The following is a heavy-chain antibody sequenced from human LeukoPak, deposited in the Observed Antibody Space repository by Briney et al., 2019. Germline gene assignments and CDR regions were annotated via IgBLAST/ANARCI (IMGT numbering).Heavy chain of an antibody. J-gene: IGHJ6*03. CDR1: GFTFDDYG. V-gene: IGHV3-20*04. CDR2: INWNGGST. D-gene: IGHD3-10*01. CDR3: ARDLVWFGEPKGYYNYMDV. Sequence: TGGSLRLSCAASGFTFDDYGMSWVRQAPGKGLEWVSGINWNGGSTGYADSVKGRFTISKDNAKNSLYLQMNTLRAEDTAVYYCARDLVWFGEPKGYYNYMDVWGKGTTVTVSS.